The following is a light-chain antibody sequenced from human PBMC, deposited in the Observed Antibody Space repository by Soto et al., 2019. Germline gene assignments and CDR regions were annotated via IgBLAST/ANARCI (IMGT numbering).Light chain of an antibody. CDR1: ESVSTN. Sequence: EIEMAQYPATLSLAPGERVTLSCRASESVSTNLAWYQQKAGQAPSLLIYGASTRATGIPARFSGSGSGTEFTLTISGLQSEDIAVYSCQQYSIWRTFGQGTKVDIK. V-gene: IGKV3-15*01. J-gene: IGKJ1*01. CDR2: GAS. CDR3: QQYSIWRT.